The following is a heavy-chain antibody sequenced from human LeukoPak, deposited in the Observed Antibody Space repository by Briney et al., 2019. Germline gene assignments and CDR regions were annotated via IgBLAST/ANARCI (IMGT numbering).Heavy chain of an antibody. V-gene: IGHV3-66*01. CDR2: IYSGGRT. CDR3: ARYHYGDLYFDY. Sequence: GGSLRLSCAASGFTVSSTYMNWVRQAPGKGLEWVSVIYSGGRTYYADSVKGRFTISRDNSKNTLYLQMNSLRAEDTAVYYCARYHYGDLYFDYWGQGTLVTVSS. CDR1: GFTVSSTY. J-gene: IGHJ4*02. D-gene: IGHD4-17*01.